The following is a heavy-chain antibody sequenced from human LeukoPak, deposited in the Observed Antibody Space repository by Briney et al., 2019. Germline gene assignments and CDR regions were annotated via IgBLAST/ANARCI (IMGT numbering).Heavy chain of an antibody. CDR3: TFPNCSSTSCYRD. V-gene: IGHV3-15*07. Sequence: GGSLRLSCVVSGFTFSNAWMNWVRQAPGKGLDWVGRIKSKTDGGTTDYAAPVKGRFIISRDDSKSIAYLQMNSLKTEDTAVYYCTFPNCSSTSCYRDWGQGTLVTVSS. D-gene: IGHD2-2*01. CDR2: IKSKTDGGTT. J-gene: IGHJ4*02. CDR1: GFTFSNAW.